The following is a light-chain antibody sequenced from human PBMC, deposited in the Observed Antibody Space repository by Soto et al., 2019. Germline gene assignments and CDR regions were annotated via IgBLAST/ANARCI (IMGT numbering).Light chain of an antibody. J-gene: IGLJ1*01. CDR1: SSDVGGYDY. CDR2: EVS. Sequence: QSALAQPASVSGSPGQSITISCTGSSSDVGGYDYVSWYQQLPGKAPKLMISEVSNRPSGVSDHFSGSKSDNTASLTISGLQAEDEADYYCSSYTRTLTLVFGTGTKVTVL. V-gene: IGLV2-14*01. CDR3: SSYTRTLTLV.